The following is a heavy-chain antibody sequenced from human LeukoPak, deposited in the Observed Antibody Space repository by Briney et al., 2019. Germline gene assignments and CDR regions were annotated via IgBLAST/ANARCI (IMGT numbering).Heavy chain of an antibody. CDR2: IRWSGDRM. CDR3: AKDLGGSATTV. D-gene: IGHD2-2*01. Sequence: GRSLRLSCAASGFTFEDHVMHWVRQAPGRGLEWVSRIRWSGDRMGYADAVKGLFTISRDNAKNSLFLQMNSLRVEDTALYYCAKDLGGSATTVWGQGTLVTVSS. J-gene: IGHJ4*02. CDR1: GFTFEDHV. V-gene: IGHV3-9*01.